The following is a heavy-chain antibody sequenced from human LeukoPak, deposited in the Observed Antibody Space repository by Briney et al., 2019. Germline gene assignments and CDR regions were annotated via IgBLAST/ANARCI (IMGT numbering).Heavy chain of an antibody. J-gene: IGHJ4*02. D-gene: IGHD2-15*01. V-gene: IGHV3-30*04. CDR1: GFTFSSYA. CDR3: ARDTYCSGGSCYSLAVDY. Sequence: GRSLRLSCAAPGFTFSSYAMHWVRQAPGKGLEWVAVISYDGSNKYYADSVKGRFTISRDNSKNTLYLQMNSLRAEDTAVYYCARDTYCSGGSCYSLAVDYWGQGTLVTVSS. CDR2: ISYDGSNK.